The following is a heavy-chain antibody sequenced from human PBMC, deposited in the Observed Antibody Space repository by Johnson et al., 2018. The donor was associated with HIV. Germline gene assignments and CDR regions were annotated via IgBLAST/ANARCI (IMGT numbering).Heavy chain of an antibody. CDR1: GFTLDDYA. V-gene: IGHV3-30*04. J-gene: IGHJ3*02. Sequence: QVQLVESGGGLVQPGRSLRLSCVASGFTLDDYAMHWVRQAPGKGLEWVANIKQDGSEKYYADSVKGRFPISRDNSKNTLYLQMNSLRAEDTAVYYCARGRGGNNPGRDAFDIWGQGTMVTVSS. D-gene: IGHD4-23*01. CDR2: IKQDGSEK. CDR3: ARGRGGNNPGRDAFDI.